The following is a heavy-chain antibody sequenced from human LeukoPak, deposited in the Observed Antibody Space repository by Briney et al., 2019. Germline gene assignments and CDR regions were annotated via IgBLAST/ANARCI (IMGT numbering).Heavy chain of an antibody. J-gene: IGHJ3*02. Sequence: ASVKVSCKASGYTFTSYDINWVRQATGQGLEWMGWMNPNSGNTGYAQKFQGRVTITRNTSISTAYMELSSLRSEDTAVYYCATVITGTTNDAFDIWGQGTMVTVSS. D-gene: IGHD1-7*01. V-gene: IGHV1-8*03. CDR1: GYTFTSYD. CDR2: MNPNSGNT. CDR3: ATVITGTTNDAFDI.